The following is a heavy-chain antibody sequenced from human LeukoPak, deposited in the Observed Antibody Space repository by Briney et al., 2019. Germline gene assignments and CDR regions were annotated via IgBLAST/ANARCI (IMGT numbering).Heavy chain of an antibody. J-gene: IGHJ4*02. CDR1: GYTFTSYY. Sequence: ASVKVSCKASGYTFTSYYMHWVRQAPGQGLEWMGRINPNSGGTNYAQKFQGRVTMTRDTSISTAYMELSRLRSDDTAVYYCARGSSSSWSHFDYWGQGTLVTVSS. D-gene: IGHD6-13*01. CDR3: ARGSSSSWSHFDY. CDR2: INPNSGGT. V-gene: IGHV1-2*06.